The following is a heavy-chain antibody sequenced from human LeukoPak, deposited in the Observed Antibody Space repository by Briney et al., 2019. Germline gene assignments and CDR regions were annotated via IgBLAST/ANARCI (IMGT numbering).Heavy chain of an antibody. J-gene: IGHJ4*02. Sequence: GASVKVSCKASGYTFTGYYIHWVRQAPGQGLEWVGWISPNSGGTNYAQNFQGRVTMTGDTSISTAYMELSRLRSDDTAVYFCAREEAYCSSTSCHLDYWGQGTRVTVSS. CDR1: GYTFTGYY. CDR2: ISPNSGGT. V-gene: IGHV1-2*02. D-gene: IGHD2-2*01. CDR3: AREEAYCSSTSCHLDY.